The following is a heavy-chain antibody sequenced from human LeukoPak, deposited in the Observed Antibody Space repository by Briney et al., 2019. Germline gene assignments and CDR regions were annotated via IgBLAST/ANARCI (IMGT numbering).Heavy chain of an antibody. CDR2: IHPNSGGT. J-gene: IGHJ3*01. V-gene: IGHV1-2*02. D-gene: IGHD6-13*01. Sequence: ASVKVSCKASGYTFTGYYIHWVRQAPGQGLEWMGWIHPNSGGTNYAQDFQGRVSMTRDTSISTAYMELSRLTSDDTAVYFCARDEAADGTNALDVWGQGTMVTVSS. CDR3: ARDEAADGTNALDV. CDR1: GYTFTGYY.